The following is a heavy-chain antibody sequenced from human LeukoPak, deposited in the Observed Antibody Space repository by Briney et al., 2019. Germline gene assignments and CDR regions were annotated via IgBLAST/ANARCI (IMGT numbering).Heavy chain of an antibody. Sequence: SETLSLTCAVYGGSFSGYYWSWIRQPPGKGLEWIGEINHSGSTNYNPSLKSRVTISTDTSKNQFSLKLSSVTAADTAVYYCARGGGYYFWSGSNYHYYYMEVWDKGTTVTVSS. D-gene: IGHD3-3*01. CDR2: INHSGST. CDR3: ARGGGYYFWSGSNYHYYYMEV. J-gene: IGHJ6*03. V-gene: IGHV4-34*01. CDR1: GGSFSGYY.